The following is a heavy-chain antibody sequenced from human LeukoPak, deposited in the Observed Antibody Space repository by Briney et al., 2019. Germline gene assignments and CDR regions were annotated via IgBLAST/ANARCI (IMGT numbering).Heavy chain of an antibody. CDR3: ARSYYGSGSQTYYYYYYGMDV. V-gene: IGHV1-69*04. J-gene: IGHJ6*02. CDR1: GGTFSSYA. D-gene: IGHD3-10*01. Sequence: SVKVSCKASGGTFSSYAISWVRQAPGQGLEWMGRIIPILGIANYAQKFQGRITITADKSTSTAYMELSSLRSEDTAVYYCARSYYGSGSQTYYYYYYGMDVWGQGTTVTVSS. CDR2: IIPILGIA.